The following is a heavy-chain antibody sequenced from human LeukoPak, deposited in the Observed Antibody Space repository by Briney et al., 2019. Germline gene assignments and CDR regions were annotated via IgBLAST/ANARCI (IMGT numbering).Heavy chain of an antibody. CDR2: IHNSGTT. CDR3: ARRYYYNLGSFPFDF. D-gene: IGHD3-10*01. CDR1: GEPFSGYF. Sequence: PSETLSLTCAVSGEPFSGYFWSWIRQSSGKGLERIGEIHNSGTTNYNPSLNSRVTISEDTSKNQFYLNLSSVTAADAAVYYCARRYYYNLGSFPFDFWGQGTLVTVSS. V-gene: IGHV4-34*01. J-gene: IGHJ4*02.